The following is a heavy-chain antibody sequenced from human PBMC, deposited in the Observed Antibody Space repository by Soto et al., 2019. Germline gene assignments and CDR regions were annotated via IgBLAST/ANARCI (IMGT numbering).Heavy chain of an antibody. D-gene: IGHD5-18*01. CDR1: GGSISSGGYY. CDR3: ARDHDPATAMVTSWH. Sequence: SLTLSLTCTVSGGSISSGGYYWRWIRPHPGKGLEWIGYIYYSGSTYYKPSLKSRVTISVDTSKNQFSLYLQMNSLRAEDTAVYYCARDHDPATAMVTSWHWGQGTLVTVSS. V-gene: IGHV4-31*03. J-gene: IGHJ4*02. CDR2: IYYSGST.